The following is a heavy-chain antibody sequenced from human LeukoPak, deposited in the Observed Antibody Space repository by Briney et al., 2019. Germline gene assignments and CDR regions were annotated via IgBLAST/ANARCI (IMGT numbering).Heavy chain of an antibody. D-gene: IGHD3-10*01. V-gene: IGHV1-18*01. J-gene: IGHJ5*02. CDR1: GYTFTSYG. Sequence: GASVKVSCKASGYTFTSYGISWVRQAPGQGLEWMGWISAYNGNTNYAQKLQGRVTMTTDTSTSTAYMELRSLRSDDTAVYYCATLNPMVRGVNNGFDPWGPGTLVTVSS. CDR3: ATLNPMVRGVNNGFDP. CDR2: ISAYNGNT.